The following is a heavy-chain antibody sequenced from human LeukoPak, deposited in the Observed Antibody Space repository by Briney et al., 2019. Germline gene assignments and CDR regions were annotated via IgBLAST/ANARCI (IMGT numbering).Heavy chain of an antibody. CDR1: GFTFDDYA. D-gene: IGHD3-10*01. CDR2: ISWNSGSI. J-gene: IGHJ4*02. Sequence: GGSLRLSCAASGFTFDDYAMHWVRQAPGKGLEWVSGISWNSGSIGYADSVEGRFTISRDNAKNSLYLQMNSLRAEDTALYYCAKATMVRYFDYWGQGTLVTVSS. V-gene: IGHV3-9*01. CDR3: AKATMVRYFDY.